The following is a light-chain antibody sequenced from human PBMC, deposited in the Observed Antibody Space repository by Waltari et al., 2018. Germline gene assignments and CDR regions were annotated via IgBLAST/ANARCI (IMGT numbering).Light chain of an antibody. CDR2: AAS. Sequence: AIRMTQSPSSFSASTGDRVTITCRASQGISNYLAWYQQKPGKAPKLLIYAASTLQSGVPSRFSGSGSGTDFTLTISCLQSEDFATYYCQQYYSYLWTFGQGTKVEIK. CDR3: QQYYSYLWT. J-gene: IGKJ1*01. V-gene: IGKV1-8*01. CDR1: QGISNY.